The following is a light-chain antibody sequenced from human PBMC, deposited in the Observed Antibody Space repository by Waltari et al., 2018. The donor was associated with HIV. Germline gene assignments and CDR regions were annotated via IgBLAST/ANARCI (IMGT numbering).Light chain of an antibody. J-gene: IGKJ4*01. CDR1: QDISNY. V-gene: IGKV1-33*01. Sequence: DIQMTQSPSSLSASVGYRVTITCQASQDISNYLNWYQQKPGKAPKLLIYDASNLETGVPSRFSGSGSGTDFTFTISSLQPEDIATYYCQQYDNRPPRTFGGGTKVEIK. CDR3: QQYDNRPPRT. CDR2: DAS.